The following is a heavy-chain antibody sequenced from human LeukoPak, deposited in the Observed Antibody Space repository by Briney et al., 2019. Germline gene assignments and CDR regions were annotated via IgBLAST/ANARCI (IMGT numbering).Heavy chain of an antibody. J-gene: IGHJ3*01. CDR2: IRAYNGNT. V-gene: IGHV1-18*01. D-gene: IGHD2/OR15-2a*01. CDR1: GYTFTSSG. Sequence: ASVKVSCKASGYTFTSSGIHWVRQAPGQGLERMGWIRAYNGNTNNAQRLQGRVIMTADTSTNKAYLELRSLRSDDPAIYHCAIYCNSLSCQRAYDGFDFWSQGTMVTVSS. CDR3: AIYCNSLSCQRAYDGFDF.